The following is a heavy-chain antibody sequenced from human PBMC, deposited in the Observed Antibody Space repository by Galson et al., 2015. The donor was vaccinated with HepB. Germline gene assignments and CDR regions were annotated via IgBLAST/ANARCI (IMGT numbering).Heavy chain of an antibody. Sequence: SLRLSCAASGFTFSSYGMHWVRQAPGKGLEWVAFIRYDGSNKYYADSVKGRFTISRDNSKNTLYLQMNSLRAEDTAVYYCAKAPAGPFLLIDYWGQGTLVTVSS. CDR1: GFTFSSYG. J-gene: IGHJ4*02. D-gene: IGHD6-13*01. V-gene: IGHV3-30*02. CDR3: AKAPAGPFLLIDY. CDR2: IRYDGSNK.